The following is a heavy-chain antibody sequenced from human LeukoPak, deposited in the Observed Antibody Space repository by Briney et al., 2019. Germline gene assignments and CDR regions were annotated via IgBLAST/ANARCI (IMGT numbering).Heavy chain of an antibody. CDR1: GFTFTNYY. J-gene: IGHJ3*01. V-gene: IGHV1-46*01. Sequence: ASVKVSCKASGFTFTNYYLHWVRQAPGQGLEWMGIITPSGDSTTYAQKFQGRFTMSRDASTSTLYMELSSLRSEDTALYYCARPTLGSFSLAFDLWGQGTMVTVSS. CDR3: ARPTLGSFSLAFDL. D-gene: IGHD1-26*01. CDR2: ITPSGDST.